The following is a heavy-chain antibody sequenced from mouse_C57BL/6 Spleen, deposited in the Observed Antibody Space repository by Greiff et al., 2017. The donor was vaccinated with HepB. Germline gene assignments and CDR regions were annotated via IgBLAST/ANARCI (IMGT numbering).Heavy chain of an antibody. CDR2: IYPGSGST. V-gene: IGHV1-55*01. J-gene: IGHJ1*03. Sequence: QVQLKQPGAELVKPGASVKMSCKASGYTFTSYWITWVKQRPGQGLEWIGDIYPGSGSTNYNEKFKSKATLTVDTSSSTAYMQLSSLTSEDSAVYYCARGRGSSWYFDVWGTGTTVTVSS. CDR3: ARGRGSSWYFDV. CDR1: GYTFTSYW. D-gene: IGHD1-1*01.